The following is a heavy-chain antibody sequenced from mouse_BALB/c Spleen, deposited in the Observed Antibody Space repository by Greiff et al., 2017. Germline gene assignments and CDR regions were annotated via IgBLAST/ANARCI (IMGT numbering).Heavy chain of an antibody. V-gene: IGHV1-4*02. J-gene: IGHJ2*01. Sequence: VQLQESAAELARPGASVKMSCKASGYTFTSYTMHWVKQRPGQGLEWIGYINPSSGYTEYNQKFKDKTTLTADKSSSTAYMQLSSLTSEDSAVYYCARRKSYGNFDYWGQGTTLTVSS. CDR2: INPSSGYT. CDR3: ARRKSYGNFDY. D-gene: IGHD2-10*02. CDR1: GYTFTSYT.